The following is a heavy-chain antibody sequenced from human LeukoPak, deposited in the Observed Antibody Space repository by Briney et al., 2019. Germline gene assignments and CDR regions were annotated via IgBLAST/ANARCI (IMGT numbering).Heavy chain of an antibody. CDR3: ARAAELLWFGELPHLDY. V-gene: IGHV3-30*03. CDR2: ISSDANNK. CDR1: GFTFSSYG. J-gene: IGHJ4*02. Sequence: GRSLRLSCAASGFTFSSYGFHWVRQAPGKGLEWVAVISSDANNKYYADSVKGRFTISRDNAKNSLYLQMNSLRAEDTAVYYCARAAELLWFGELPHLDYWGQGTLVTVSS. D-gene: IGHD3-10*01.